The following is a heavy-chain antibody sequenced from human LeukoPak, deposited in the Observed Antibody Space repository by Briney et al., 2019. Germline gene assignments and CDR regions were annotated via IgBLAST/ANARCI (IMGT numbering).Heavy chain of an antibody. D-gene: IGHD5-12*01. V-gene: IGHV4-4*07. CDR1: GGSISGYD. CDR2: VYPSGGF. CDR3: ARQNGGHDYFDY. J-gene: IGHJ4*02. Sequence: SETLSLTCTVSGGSISGYDWGWIRQPAGKGLEWIGRVYPSGGFTSNPSLKSRITTSVGKSQNQFSLNLSSVTAADTAVYFSARQNGGHDYFDYWGQGTLVTVSS.